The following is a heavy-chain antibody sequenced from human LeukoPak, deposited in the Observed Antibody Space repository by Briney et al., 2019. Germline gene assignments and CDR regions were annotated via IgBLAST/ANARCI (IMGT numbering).Heavy chain of an antibody. CDR3: TTSLTSGAYIDY. D-gene: IGHD2-15*01. CDR1: GFTFGDYA. J-gene: IGHJ4*02. Sequence: GRSLRLSCTASGFTFGDYAMSWVRQAPGKGLEWVGFIRSKAYGGTTEYAASVKGRFTISRDDSKSIAYLQMNSLKTEDTAVYYCTTSLTSGAYIDYWGQGTLVTVSS. V-gene: IGHV3-49*04. CDR2: IRSKAYGGTT.